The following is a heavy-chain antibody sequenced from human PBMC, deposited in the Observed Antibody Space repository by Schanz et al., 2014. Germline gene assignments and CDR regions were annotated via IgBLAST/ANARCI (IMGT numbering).Heavy chain of an antibody. CDR3: ARWFLIRGVILDS. CDR1: GFTFSSYS. D-gene: IGHD3-10*01. Sequence: EVQLVESGGGVVQPGRSLRLSCTASGFTFSSYSMNWVRQAPGKGLEWVSAISGSGGSTYYADSVKGRFTISRDNSRDTVYLQMNSLRADDTAMYYCARWFLIRGVILDSWGQGTLVTVSS. CDR2: ISGSGGST. J-gene: IGHJ4*02. V-gene: IGHV3-23*04.